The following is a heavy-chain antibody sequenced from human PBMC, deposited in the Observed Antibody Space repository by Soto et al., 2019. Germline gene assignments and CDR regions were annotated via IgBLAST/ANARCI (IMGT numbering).Heavy chain of an antibody. CDR2: IYYSGST. CDR1: GGSISSSSYY. CDR3: ARPWGGWYRQYFDY. Sequence: PSETLSLTCTVSGGSISSSSYYWGWIRQPPGKGLEWIGSIYYSGSTYYNPSLESRVTISVDTSKDQFSLKLSSVTAADTAVYYCARPWGGWYRQYFDYWGQGTLVTVSS. D-gene: IGHD6-19*01. J-gene: IGHJ4*02. V-gene: IGHV4-39*01.